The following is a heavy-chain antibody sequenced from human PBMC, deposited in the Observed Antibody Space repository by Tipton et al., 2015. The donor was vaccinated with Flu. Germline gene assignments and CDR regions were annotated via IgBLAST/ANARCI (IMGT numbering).Heavy chain of an antibody. CDR2: IWYDGSNK. J-gene: IGHJ4*02. Sequence: SLRLSCAASGFIFSTYGMHWVRQAPGKGLEWVAVIWYDGSNKYYADSVKGRFTISRDNSKNTVYLQMNSLRAEDTALYYCARAAAGWYYFDYWGQGTLVTVSS. CDR3: ARAAAGWYYFDY. D-gene: IGHD6-13*01. V-gene: IGHV3-33*01. CDR1: GFIFSTYG.